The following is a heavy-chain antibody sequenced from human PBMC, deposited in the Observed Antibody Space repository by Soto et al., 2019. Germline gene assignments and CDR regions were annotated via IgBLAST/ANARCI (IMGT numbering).Heavy chain of an antibody. CDR3: VSQRTTVPTQAYFDY. J-gene: IGHJ4*02. V-gene: IGHV4-39*01. CDR1: GGSVTNSSYY. CDR2: VYYRGRS. Sequence: SETLSLICTVSGGSVTNSSYYWGWIRQSPGKGLEWIGSVYYRGRSYSKSSVKSRVTISVDTSKNRFSLSLNSVTASDTAVYFCVSQRTTVPTQAYFDYWGPGALVTVSS. D-gene: IGHD4-17*01.